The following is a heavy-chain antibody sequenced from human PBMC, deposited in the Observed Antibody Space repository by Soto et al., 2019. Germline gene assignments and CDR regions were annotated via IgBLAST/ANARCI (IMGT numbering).Heavy chain of an antibody. CDR1: GFTFSSYG. CDR2: IWYDGSNK. Sequence: GGSLRLSCAASGFTFSSYGMHWVRQAPGKGLEWVAVIWYDGSNKYYADSVKGRFTISRDNSKNTLYLQMNSLRAEDTAVYYCARDLLDYYYMDVWGKGTTVTAP. J-gene: IGHJ6*03. D-gene: IGHD2-15*01. V-gene: IGHV3-33*01. CDR3: ARDLLDYYYMDV.